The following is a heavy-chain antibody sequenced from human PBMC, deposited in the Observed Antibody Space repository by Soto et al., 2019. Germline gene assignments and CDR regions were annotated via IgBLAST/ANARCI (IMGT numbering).Heavy chain of an antibody. CDR1: GGSISSYY. Sequence: SETLSLTCTVSGGSISSYYWSWIRQPPGKGLEWIGYIYYSGSTNYNPSLKSRVTISVDTSKNQFSLKLSSVTAADTAVYYCARARNINFDYWGQGTLVTVSS. CDR3: ARARNINFDY. J-gene: IGHJ4*02. CDR2: IYYSGST. V-gene: IGHV4-59*01. D-gene: IGHD1-1*01.